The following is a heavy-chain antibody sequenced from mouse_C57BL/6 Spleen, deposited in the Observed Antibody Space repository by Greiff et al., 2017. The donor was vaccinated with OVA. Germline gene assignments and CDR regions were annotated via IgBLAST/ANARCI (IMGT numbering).Heavy chain of an antibody. J-gene: IGHJ2*01. V-gene: IGHV1-61*01. D-gene: IGHD1-1*01. CDR1: GYTFTSYW. Sequence: LQQPGAELVRPGSSVKLSCKASGYTFTSYWMDWVKQRPGQGLEWIGNIYPSDSETHYNQKFKDKATLTVDKSSSTAYMQLSSLTSEDSAVYYCARSGYYGSSFDYWGQGTTLTVSS. CDR2: IYPSDSET. CDR3: ARSGYYGSSFDY.